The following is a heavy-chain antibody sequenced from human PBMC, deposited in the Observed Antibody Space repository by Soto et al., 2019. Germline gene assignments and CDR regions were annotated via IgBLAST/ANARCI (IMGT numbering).Heavy chain of an antibody. CDR1: GFTFSFYA. CDR2: ISYNGRNK. Sequence: GGSLRLSCAASGFTFSFYAMHWVRQAPGKGLEWVAVISYNGRNKHYVDSVKGRFTISRDKSQDTLYLQMNSLKTEDTAVYYCTTDGDDILTGYPKGFDYWGQGTLVTVSS. D-gene: IGHD3-9*01. CDR3: TTDGDDILTGYPKGFDY. J-gene: IGHJ4*02. V-gene: IGHV3-30*04.